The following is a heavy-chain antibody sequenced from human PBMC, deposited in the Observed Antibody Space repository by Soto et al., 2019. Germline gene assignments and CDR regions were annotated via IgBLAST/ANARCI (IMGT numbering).Heavy chain of an antibody. D-gene: IGHD6-13*01. V-gene: IGHV3-23*01. Sequence: EVQLLESGGGLVQPGGSLRLSCAASGFTFSSYAMSWVRQAPGKGLEWVSAISGSGGSTYYADSVKGRLTISRDNSKNTLYLQMYSLRAEDTAVYYCADISGRAAPFDYWGQGTLVTVSS. CDR1: GFTFSSYA. CDR2: ISGSGGST. J-gene: IGHJ4*02. CDR3: ADISGRAAPFDY.